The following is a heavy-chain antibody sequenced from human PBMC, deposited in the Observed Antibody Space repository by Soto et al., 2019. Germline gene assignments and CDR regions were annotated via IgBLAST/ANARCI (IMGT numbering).Heavy chain of an antibody. V-gene: IGHV3-23*01. J-gene: IGHJ4*02. CDR2: ISGSGGST. Sequence: PGGCLRRSWAASGFTFSSYAMSWIRQAPGKGLEWVSAISGSGGSTYYADSVKGRFTISRDNSKNTLYLQMNSLRAEDTAVYYCSKDQQLVTGYWGQGTLVTVSS. CDR1: GFTFSSYA. CDR3: SKDQQLVTGY. D-gene: IGHD6-13*01.